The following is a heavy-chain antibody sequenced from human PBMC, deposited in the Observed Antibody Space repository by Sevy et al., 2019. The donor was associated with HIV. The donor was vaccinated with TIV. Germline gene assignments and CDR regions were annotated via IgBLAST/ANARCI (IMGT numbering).Heavy chain of an antibody. D-gene: IGHD4-17*01. Sequence: GGSLRLSCAASGFTFSKYWMSWVRQAPGKGLEWVANIKPDGSDKYYVGSLKGRFTIYRDNAENSLYLEMNNLGAEDTAVYYCARVIDYGELGNWFDPWGQGTLVTVSS. CDR1: GFTFSKYW. CDR2: IKPDGSDK. V-gene: IGHV3-7*01. J-gene: IGHJ5*02. CDR3: ARVIDYGELGNWFDP.